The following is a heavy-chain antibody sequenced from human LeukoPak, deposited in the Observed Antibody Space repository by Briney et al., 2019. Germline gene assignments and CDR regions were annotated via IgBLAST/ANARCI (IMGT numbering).Heavy chain of an antibody. CDR3: AKGDILTGYYRFDY. V-gene: IGHV3-23*01. D-gene: IGHD3-9*01. Sequence: PGGSLRLSCAASGFTVSSNYMSWVRQAPGKGLEWVSAISGSGGSTYYADSVKGRFTISRDNSKNTLYLQMNSLRAEDTAVYYCAKGDILTGYYRFDYWGQGTLVTDSS. CDR2: ISGSGGST. CDR1: GFTVSSNY. J-gene: IGHJ4*02.